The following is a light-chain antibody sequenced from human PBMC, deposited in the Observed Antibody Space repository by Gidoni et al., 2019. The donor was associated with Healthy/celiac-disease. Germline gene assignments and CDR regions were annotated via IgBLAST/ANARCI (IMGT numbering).Light chain of an antibody. CDR3: QQYNNWPPLT. J-gene: IGKJ4*01. Sequence: EIVMTHPPATLSVSPGERATISCRASQSVSSNLAWYQQKPGQAPRLLIYGASTRATGIPARFSGSGSGTKFTLTISRLQSEDFAVYYCQQYNNWPPLTFGGGTKVEIK. V-gene: IGKV3-15*01. CDR2: GAS. CDR1: QSVSSN.